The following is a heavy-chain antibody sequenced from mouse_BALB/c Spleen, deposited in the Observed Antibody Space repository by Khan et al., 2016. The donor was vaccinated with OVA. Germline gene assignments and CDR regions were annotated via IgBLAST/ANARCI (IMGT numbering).Heavy chain of an antibody. CDR1: GFSLNGYG. J-gene: IGHJ4*01. CDR3: ARAYFGNYREAMDY. D-gene: IGHD2-1*01. Sequence: QVQLKESGPGLVAPSQSLSITCTVSGFSLNGYGVNWVRQPPGKGLEWLGMIWVDGSTYFNSALKSRLSIITVKSKSQVILKENSLQTDDTAMYYGARAYFGNYREAMDYWGQGTSVTVSS. CDR2: IWVDGST. V-gene: IGHV2-6-7*01.